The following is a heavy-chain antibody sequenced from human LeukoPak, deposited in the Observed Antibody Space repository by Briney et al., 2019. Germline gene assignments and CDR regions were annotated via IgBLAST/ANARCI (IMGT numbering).Heavy chain of an antibody. CDR2: ITGSGGNT. Sequence: GGSLRLSCAASGFTFSSYAMSWVRQAPGKGLEWVSTITGSGGNTYYADSVKGRFTIPRDNSKNTLYLQMNSLRAEDTAIHYCAKESPVAATGRSWFDPWGQGTLVTVSS. CDR1: GFTFSSYA. V-gene: IGHV3-23*01. J-gene: IGHJ5*02. CDR3: AKESPVAATGRSWFDP. D-gene: IGHD6-13*01.